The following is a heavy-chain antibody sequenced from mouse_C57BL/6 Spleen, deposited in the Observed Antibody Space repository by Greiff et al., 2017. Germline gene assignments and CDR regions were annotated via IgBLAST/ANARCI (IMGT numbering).Heavy chain of an antibody. Sequence: QVQLKQSGPELVKPGASVKISCKASGYAFSSSWMNWVKQRPGKGLEWIGRIYPGDGDTTYNGKFKGKATLTADKSSSTAYMQLSSLTSEDSAVYFCARNYGSSYPFAYWGQGTLVTVSA. CDR3: ARNYGSSYPFAY. J-gene: IGHJ3*01. D-gene: IGHD1-1*01. CDR2: IYPGDGDT. CDR1: GYAFSSSW. V-gene: IGHV1-82*01.